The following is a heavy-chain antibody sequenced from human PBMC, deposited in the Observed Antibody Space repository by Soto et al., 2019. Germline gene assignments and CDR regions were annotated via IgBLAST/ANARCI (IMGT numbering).Heavy chain of an antibody. CDR3: ARQAFNTVARPYYFDY. J-gene: IGHJ4*02. Sequence: QLQLQESGPGLVKPSETLSLTCTVSGGSISSSSYYWGWIRQPPGKGLEWIGSIYYSGSTYYNPSLKSRVTISVDTSKNQFSLKLSSVTAADTAVYYCARQAFNTVARPYYFDYWGQGTLVTVSS. D-gene: IGHD4-17*01. CDR2: IYYSGST. V-gene: IGHV4-39*01. CDR1: GGSISSSSYY.